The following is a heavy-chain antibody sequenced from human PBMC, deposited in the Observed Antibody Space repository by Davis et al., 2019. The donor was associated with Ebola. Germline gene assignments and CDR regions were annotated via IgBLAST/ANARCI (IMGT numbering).Heavy chain of an antibody. CDR1: GFTFSSYW. CDR2: INSDGSST. Sequence: GESLKISCAASGFTFSSYWMHWVRQAPGKGLVWVSRINSDGSSTSYADSVKGRFTISRDNAKNTLYLQMNSLRAEDTAVYYCASLAAAGTKVYYYYYYYMDVWGKGTTVTVSS. CDR3: ASLAAAGTKVYYYYYYYMDV. D-gene: IGHD6-13*01. J-gene: IGHJ6*03. V-gene: IGHV3-74*01.